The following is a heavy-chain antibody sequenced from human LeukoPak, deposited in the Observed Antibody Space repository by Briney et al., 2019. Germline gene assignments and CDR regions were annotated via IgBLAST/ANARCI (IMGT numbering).Heavy chain of an antibody. CDR1: GFTFSSYA. CDR3: ARGFWCSSTSCYPDYYMDV. J-gene: IGHJ6*03. V-gene: IGHV3-30*01. CDR2: ISYDGSNK. Sequence: GGSLRLSCVASGFTFSSYAMHWVRQAPGKGLEWVAVISYDGSNKYYADSVKGRFTISRDNSKNTLYLQMNSLRAEDTAVYYCARGFWCSSTSCYPDYYMDVWGKGTTVTVSS. D-gene: IGHD2-2*01.